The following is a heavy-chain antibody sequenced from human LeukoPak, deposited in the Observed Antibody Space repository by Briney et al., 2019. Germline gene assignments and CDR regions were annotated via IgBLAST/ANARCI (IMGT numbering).Heavy chain of an antibody. D-gene: IGHD3-3*01. V-gene: IGHV4-39*07. Sequence: SETLSLTCIVSGGSISSSSYYWGWIRQPPGKGLEWIGNIYYNGNTYYNPSLKSRVTISVDTSKNQFSLKLSSETAADTAVYYCARRLGAFWSGHLNWFDPWGQGTLVTVSS. CDR1: GGSISSSSYY. J-gene: IGHJ5*02. CDR2: IYYNGNT. CDR3: ARRLGAFWSGHLNWFDP.